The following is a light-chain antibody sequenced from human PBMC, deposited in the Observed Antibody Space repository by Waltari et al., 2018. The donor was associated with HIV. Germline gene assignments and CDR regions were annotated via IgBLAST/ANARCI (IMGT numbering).Light chain of an antibody. CDR2: INSDGSH. J-gene: IGLJ2*01. V-gene: IGLV4-69*01. Sequence: QLVLTQSPSASDSLGASVKLTCTLSSGHSHHAIDWYQQQPQKGPRFLIKINSDGSHNKGDGIPDRFSGSSSGSERYLTISSLQSEDEADYYCQTWGTGIQDVVFGGGTKLTVL. CDR1: SGHSHHA. CDR3: QTWGTGIQDVV.